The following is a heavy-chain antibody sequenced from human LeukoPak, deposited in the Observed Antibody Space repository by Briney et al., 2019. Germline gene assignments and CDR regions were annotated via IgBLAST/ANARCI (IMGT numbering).Heavy chain of an antibody. CDR1: GGTFSSYA. D-gene: IGHD3-10*01. V-gene: IGHV1-69*13. CDR2: IIPIFGTA. Sequence: SVKVSCKASGGTFSSYAISWVRQAPGQGLEWMGGIIPIFGTANYAQKFQGRVTITADESTSTAYMELSSLRSEDTAVYYCARGYYGSGMRAYYYYMDVWGKGTTVTVSS. J-gene: IGHJ6*03. CDR3: ARGYYGSGMRAYYYYMDV.